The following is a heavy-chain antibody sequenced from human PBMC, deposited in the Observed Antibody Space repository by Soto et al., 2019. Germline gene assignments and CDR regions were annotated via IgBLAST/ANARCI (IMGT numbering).Heavy chain of an antibody. D-gene: IGHD3-10*01. CDR2: IYYSGGT. CDR3: ARRRLVLLWFRESSNFDY. J-gene: IGHJ4*02. CDR1: GGSISSSSYY. V-gene: IGHV4-39*01. Sequence: KASETLSLTCTVSGGSISSSSYYWGWIRQPPGKGLEWIGSIYYSGGTYYNPSLKSRVTISVDTSKNQFSLKLSSVTAADTAVYYCARRRLVLLWFRESSNFDYWGQGTLVTVSS.